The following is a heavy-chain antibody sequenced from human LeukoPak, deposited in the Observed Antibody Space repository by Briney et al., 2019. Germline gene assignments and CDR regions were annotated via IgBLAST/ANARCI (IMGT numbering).Heavy chain of an antibody. CDR2: IKQDGSET. D-gene: IGHD2-21*01. V-gene: IGHV3-7*01. CDR1: GFTFNYYW. Sequence: GGSLRLSCAASGFTFNYYWMSWVRQTPGKGLEWVANIKQDGSETYYVDSVKGRFTISRDNAKNSLYLQMNRLRAEDTAVYYCARDNGDVVAPLLDVWGKGTTVTISS. CDR3: ARDNGDVVAPLLDV. J-gene: IGHJ6*04.